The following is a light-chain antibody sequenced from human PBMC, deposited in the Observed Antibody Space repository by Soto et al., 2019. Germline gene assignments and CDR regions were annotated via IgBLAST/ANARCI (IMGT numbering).Light chain of an antibody. CDR1: QSVHSF. J-gene: IGKJ2*03. CDR3: QQYNSHSFYS. CDR2: LAS. V-gene: IGKV1-5*03. Sequence: DIQMTQFPSTLSASVGDAVTITCRTSQSVHSFLAWYQQKPGKAPKLLIYLASRLEGGVQSRFSGGGSGTDFTITISSLQPDDFAIYFCQQYNSHSFYSFGQGTKLEVK.